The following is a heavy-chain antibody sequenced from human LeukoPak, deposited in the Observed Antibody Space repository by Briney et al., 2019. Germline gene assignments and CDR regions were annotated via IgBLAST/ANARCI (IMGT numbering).Heavy chain of an antibody. J-gene: IGHJ5*02. D-gene: IGHD3-22*01. CDR3: AKDHYYDSSGYYENWFDP. CDR2: ISGSGGST. CDR1: GFTFSNYA. Sequence: PGGSLRLSCAASGFTFSNYAMSWVRQAPGKGLEWVSAISGSGGSTYYADSVKGRFTISRDNSKNTLYLQMNSLRAEDTAVYYCAKDHYYDSSGYYENWFDPWGQGTLVTVSS. V-gene: IGHV3-23*01.